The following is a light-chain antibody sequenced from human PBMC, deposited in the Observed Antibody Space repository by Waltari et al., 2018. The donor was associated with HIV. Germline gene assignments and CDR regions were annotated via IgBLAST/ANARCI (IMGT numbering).Light chain of an antibody. CDR2: EVT. Sequence: QSALTQPAPVSGSPGQSITISCTGTSSDVGGYNYVSWYQQHPGKAPKLMIYEVTSRPSGVSNRFSGSKSGDTASLTISGLQAEDEADYYCSSYTSSTTPYVFGAGTKVTVL. V-gene: IGLV2-14*01. J-gene: IGLJ1*01. CDR1: SSDVGGYNY. CDR3: SSYTSSTTPYV.